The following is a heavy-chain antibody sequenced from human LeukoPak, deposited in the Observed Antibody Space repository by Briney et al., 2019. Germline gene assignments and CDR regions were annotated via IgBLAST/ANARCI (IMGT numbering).Heavy chain of an antibody. CDR3: ARSGSGYYYYMDV. CDR1: GGSISSSRYY. D-gene: IGHD3-10*01. V-gene: IGHV4-39*01. Sequence: SETLSLTCTVSGGSISSSRYYWGWIRQPPGKGLEWTGSIYYSGSTYYNPSLKSRVTISVDTSKNQFSLKLSSVTAADTAVYYCARSGSGYYYYMDVWGRGTTVTVSS. J-gene: IGHJ6*03. CDR2: IYYSGST.